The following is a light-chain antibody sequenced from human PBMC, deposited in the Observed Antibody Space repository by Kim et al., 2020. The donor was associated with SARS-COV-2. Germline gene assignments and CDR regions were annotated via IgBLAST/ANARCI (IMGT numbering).Light chain of an antibody. J-gene: IGLJ1*01. CDR2: QDS. CDR1: KVGDKY. Sequence: SYELTQPPSVSVSPGQTASITCSGDKVGDKYACWYQQKPGQSPVLVIYQDSKRPSGIPERFSGSNYGNTATLTISGTQAMDEADYYCQAWDSSTFYVFGT. CDR3: QAWDSSTFYV. V-gene: IGLV3-1*01.